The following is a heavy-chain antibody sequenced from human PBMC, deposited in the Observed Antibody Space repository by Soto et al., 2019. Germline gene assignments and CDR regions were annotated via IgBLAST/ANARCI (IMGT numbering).Heavy chain of an antibody. V-gene: IGHV4-30-4*01. J-gene: IGHJ4*02. D-gene: IGHD6-13*01. CDR2: IYYSGST. CDR1: GGSISSGDYY. CDR3: ARADRYSSSWQGQYLDY. Sequence: SETLSLTCTVSGGSISSGDYYWSWIRQPPGKGLEWIGYIYYSGSTYYNPSLKSRVTISVDTSKNQFSLKLSSVTAADTAVYYCARADRYSSSWQGQYLDYWGQGTLVTVSS.